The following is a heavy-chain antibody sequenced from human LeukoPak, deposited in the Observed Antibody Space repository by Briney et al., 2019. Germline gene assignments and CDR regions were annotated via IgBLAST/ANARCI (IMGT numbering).Heavy chain of an antibody. CDR2: ISSSSSYI. CDR3: ARDSYCGGDCSDAFDI. Sequence: GGSLRLSCAASGFTFSSYSMNWVRQAPGKGLEWVSSISSSSSYIYYADSVKGRFTISRDDAKNSLYLQMNSLRAEDTAVYYCARDSYCGGDCSDAFDIWGQGTMVTVSS. V-gene: IGHV3-21*01. CDR1: GFTFSSYS. J-gene: IGHJ3*02. D-gene: IGHD2-21*02.